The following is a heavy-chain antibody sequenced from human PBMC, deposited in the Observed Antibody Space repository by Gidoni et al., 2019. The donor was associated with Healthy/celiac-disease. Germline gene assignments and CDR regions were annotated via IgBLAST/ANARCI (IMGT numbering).Heavy chain of an antibody. D-gene: IGHD1-20*01. CDR2: ISSSGSTI. Sequence: EVQLVESGGGLVQPGGSLRLSCAASGFTFSSYEMNWVRQAPGKGLEWVSYISSSGSTIYYADSVKGRFTISRDNAKNSLYLKMNSLRAEDTAVYYCARAVGIGGWFDPWGQGTLVTVSS. J-gene: IGHJ5*02. CDR1: GFTFSSYE. V-gene: IGHV3-48*03. CDR3: ARAVGIGGWFDP.